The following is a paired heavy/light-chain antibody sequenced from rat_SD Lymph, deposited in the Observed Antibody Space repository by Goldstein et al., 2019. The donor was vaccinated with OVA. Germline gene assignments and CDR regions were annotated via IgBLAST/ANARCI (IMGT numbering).Light chain of an antibody. CDR2: LAS. V-gene: IGKV8S6*01. J-gene: IGKJ5*01. CDR3: QQYYSYPT. Sequence: DIVMTQTPSSQAVSTGEKVTMSCKSSQSLLYSGDQKSYLAWYQQKPGQSPKLLIYLASTRESGVPDRFIGSGSGTDFNLTISSVQAEDLADYYCQQYYSYPTFGSGTKLEIK. CDR1: QSLLYSGDQKSY.
Heavy chain of an antibody. CDR3: TRGGRYRWYFDY. CDR1: GYTFTDYW. V-gene: IGHV1-36*01. Sequence: QVNLLQSGAALVKPGASVRMSCKTSGYTFTDYWVSWVKQSHGKRPEWIGEVYPDSGTTRFNVKFEGRATLTVDKSTSTAYMELSRLTFEDSEIYYCTRGGRYRWYFDYWGQGVMVTVSS. CDR2: VYPDSGTT. J-gene: IGHJ2*01. D-gene: IGHD1-3*01.